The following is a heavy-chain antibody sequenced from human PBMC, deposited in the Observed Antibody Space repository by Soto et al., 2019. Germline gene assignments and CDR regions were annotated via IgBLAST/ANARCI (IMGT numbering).Heavy chain of an antibody. CDR2: ISSSSSYT. CDR3: ARDTRNCSSTSCSQDWFDP. D-gene: IGHD2-2*01. J-gene: IGHJ5*02. CDR1: GFTFSSYS. Sequence: GGSLRLSCAASGFTFSSYSMNWVRQAPEKRLEWVSYISSSSSYTNYADSVKGRFTISRDNAKNSLYLQMNSLRAEDTAVYYCARDTRNCSSTSCSQDWFDPWGQGTLVTVSS. V-gene: IGHV3-21*05.